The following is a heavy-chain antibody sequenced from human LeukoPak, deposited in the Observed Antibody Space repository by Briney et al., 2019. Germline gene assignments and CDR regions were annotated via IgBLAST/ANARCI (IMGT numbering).Heavy chain of an antibody. CDR1: GYTFINYG. V-gene: IGHV1-18*01. J-gene: IGHJ4*02. CDR2: TSDYNGET. Sequence: GASVKVSCKASGYTFINYGISGVRQAPGQGLEWMGWTSDYNGETNYAQKFQGRVTMTSDTPTNTAFMELRSLRSDDTAVYYCARRDGALDNWGQGTLVTVSS. CDR3: ARRDGALDN. D-gene: IGHD4-17*01.